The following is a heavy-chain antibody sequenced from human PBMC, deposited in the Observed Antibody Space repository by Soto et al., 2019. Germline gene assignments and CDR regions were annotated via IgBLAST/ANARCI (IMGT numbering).Heavy chain of an antibody. V-gene: IGHV3-23*01. CDR2: ISGSGGSR. D-gene: IGHD6-19*01. Sequence: EVQLLESGGGLVQPGGSLRLSCAPSGFTFSSYAMSWVRQAPGKGLEWVSAISGSGGSRYYADSVKGRFTISRDNSKNTLYLQMNSLRAEDTAVYYCARAYSSGWPYYFDYWGQGTLVTVSS. CDR1: GFTFSSYA. J-gene: IGHJ4*02. CDR3: ARAYSSGWPYYFDY.